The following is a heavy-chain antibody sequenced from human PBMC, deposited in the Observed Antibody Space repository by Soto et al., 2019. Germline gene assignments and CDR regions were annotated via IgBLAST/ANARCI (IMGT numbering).Heavy chain of an antibody. D-gene: IGHD4-17*01. CDR2: ISYDGSNK. J-gene: IGHJ4*02. CDR1: GFTFSSYG. V-gene: IGHV3-30*18. CDR3: AKIMTTVTNYFDH. Sequence: GGSLRLSCAASGFTFSSYGMHWVRQAPGKGLEWVAVISYDGSNKYYADSVKGRFTISRDNSKNTLYLQMNSLRAEDTAVYYCAKIMTTVTNYFDHWGQGTLVTVSS.